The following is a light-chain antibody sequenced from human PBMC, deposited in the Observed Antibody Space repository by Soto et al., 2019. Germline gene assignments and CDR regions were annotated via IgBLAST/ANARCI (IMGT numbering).Light chain of an antibody. Sequence: QSVLTQPPSVSGAPGQRVTISCTGSSFNIGAGYDVHWYQQLPGTAPKLLIYNNINRPSGVPDRFSGSKSGTSASLAITGLLPEDEADYYCQSYDTMLSGPGVFGGGTKVTVL. CDR1: SFNIGAGYD. CDR2: NNI. J-gene: IGLJ2*01. CDR3: QSYDTMLSGPGV. V-gene: IGLV1-40*01.